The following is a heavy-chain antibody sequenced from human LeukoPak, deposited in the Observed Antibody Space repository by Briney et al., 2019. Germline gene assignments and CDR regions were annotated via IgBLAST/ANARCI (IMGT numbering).Heavy chain of an antibody. V-gene: IGHV3-23*01. D-gene: IGHD3-3*01. CDR1: GFTFSSYA. CDR2: ISGSGGST. Sequence: GGSLRLSCAASGFTFSSYAMSWVRQAPGKGLEWVSAISGSGGSTYYADSVKGRFTISRDNSKNTLYLQMNSLRAEDTAVYYFASKYYDFWSGYQNLYYYYYGMDVWGQGTTVTVSS. J-gene: IGHJ6*02. CDR3: ASKYYDFWSGYQNLYYYYYGMDV.